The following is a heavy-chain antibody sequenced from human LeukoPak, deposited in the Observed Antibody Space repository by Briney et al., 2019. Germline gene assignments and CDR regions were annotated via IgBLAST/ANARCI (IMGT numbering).Heavy chain of an antibody. D-gene: IGHD3-16*01. CDR3: ARHYEGSTLLFNWFDP. J-gene: IGHJ5*02. Sequence: SGTLSLTCTVSGGSISSSSYYWGWIRQPPGKGLEWIGSIYYSGSTYYNPSLKSRVTISVDTSKNQFSLKLSSVTAADTAVYYCARHYEGSTLLFNWFDPWGQGTLVTVSS. CDR1: GGSISSSSYY. V-gene: IGHV4-39*01. CDR2: IYYSGST.